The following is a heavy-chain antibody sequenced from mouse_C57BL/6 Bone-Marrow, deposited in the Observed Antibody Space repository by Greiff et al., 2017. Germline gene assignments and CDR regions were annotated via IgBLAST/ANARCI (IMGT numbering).Heavy chain of an antibody. CDR1: EYEFPSHD. CDR2: INSDGGST. V-gene: IGHV5-2*01. Sequence: EVKLVESGGGLVQPGESLKLSCESNEYEFPSHDMSWVRKTPEKRLELVAAINSDGGSTYSPDTMERRFIISRDTTKKTLYLQMSRLMSEDTALYYCARNESTMITPYYFDYWGQGTTLTVSS. J-gene: IGHJ2*01. CDR3: ARNESTMITPYYFDY. D-gene: IGHD2-4*01.